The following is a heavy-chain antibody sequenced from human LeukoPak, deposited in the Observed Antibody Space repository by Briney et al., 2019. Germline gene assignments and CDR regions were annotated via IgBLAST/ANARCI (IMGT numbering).Heavy chain of an antibody. CDR3: ARSVWYSLDY. V-gene: IGHV4-61*02. Sequence: SQILSLTCTVSGGSISSGSYYWSWIRQPAGKGLEWIGRIYTSGSTNYSPSLKSRVTISVDTSKNQFSLKLSSVTAADTAVYYCARSVWYSLDYWGQGTLVTVSS. J-gene: IGHJ4*02. CDR2: IYTSGST. CDR1: GGSISSGSYY. D-gene: IGHD6-19*01.